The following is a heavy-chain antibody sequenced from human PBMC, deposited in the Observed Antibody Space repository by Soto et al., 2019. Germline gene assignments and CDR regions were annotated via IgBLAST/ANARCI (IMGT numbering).Heavy chain of an antibody. V-gene: IGHV4-34*01. Sequence: SETLPLTCAVSGGSFNDCYWSWMRQTPGKGLEWIGRINHAGSTNYNPSLKGRVAISVDTSKNQFSLRLTSVTAADTAVYYCAREEVAATNWFDPWGQGTLVTVSS. CDR1: GGSFNDCY. CDR2: INHAGST. J-gene: IGHJ5*02. D-gene: IGHD2-15*01. CDR3: AREEVAATNWFDP.